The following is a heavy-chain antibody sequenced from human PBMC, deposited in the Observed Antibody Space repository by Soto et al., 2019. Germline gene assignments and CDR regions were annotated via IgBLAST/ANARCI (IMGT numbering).Heavy chain of an antibody. J-gene: IGHJ6*02. CDR2: IYYSGST. D-gene: IGHD6-6*01. CDR1: GGSVSSGSYY. V-gene: IGHV4-61*01. Sequence: SETLSLTCTVSGGSVSSGSYYWSWIRQPPGKGLEWIGYIYYSGSTNYNPSLKSRVTISVDTSKNQFSLKLCSVTAADTAVYYCARDRLEYSRFYYGMDVWGQGTTVTVSS. CDR3: ARDRLEYSRFYYGMDV.